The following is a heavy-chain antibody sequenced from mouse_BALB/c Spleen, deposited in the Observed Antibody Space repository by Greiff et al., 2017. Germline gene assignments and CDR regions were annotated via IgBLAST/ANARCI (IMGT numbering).Heavy chain of an antibody. Sequence: EVQRVESGGGLVQPGGSLKLSCAASGFTFSSYGMSWVRQTPDKRLELVATINSNGGSTYYPDSVKGRFTISRDNAKNTLYLQMSSLKSEDTAMYYCAREGYGSPSAWFAYWGQGTLVTVSA. D-gene: IGHD1-1*01. J-gene: IGHJ3*01. CDR2: INSNGGST. CDR3: AREGYGSPSAWFAY. CDR1: GFTFSSYG. V-gene: IGHV5-6-3*01.